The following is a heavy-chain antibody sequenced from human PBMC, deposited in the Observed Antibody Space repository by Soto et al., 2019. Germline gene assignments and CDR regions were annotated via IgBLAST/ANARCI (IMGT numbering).Heavy chain of an antibody. CDR2: TSHRSKWYN. Sequence: SQTLSLTCAVSGDRVSTNSAAWNWITQSPSRGLERLGRTSHRSKWYNDYAVSVKSRLNINADTSKNQIALQLNTMTPEDTAVYYCARGGPDSYYYGLDVWGQGTTVTVSS. J-gene: IGHJ6*02. CDR1: GDRVSTNSAA. D-gene: IGHD5-12*01. CDR3: ARGGPDSYYYGLDV. V-gene: IGHV6-1*01.